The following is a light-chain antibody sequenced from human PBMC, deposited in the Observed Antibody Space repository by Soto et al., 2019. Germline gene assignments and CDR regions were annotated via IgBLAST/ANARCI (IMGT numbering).Light chain of an antibody. Sequence: QSVLTQPPSASGTPGQRVTFSCSGSSSNIGSGTVNWYQQLLGTAPELLIYNDNQRPSGVPDRFSGSKSGTSASLAISGLQSEDEADYYCASWDVTLNGLYVFGTGTKLTVL. V-gene: IGLV1-44*01. CDR1: SSNIGSGT. J-gene: IGLJ1*01. CDR3: ASWDVTLNGLYV. CDR2: NDN.